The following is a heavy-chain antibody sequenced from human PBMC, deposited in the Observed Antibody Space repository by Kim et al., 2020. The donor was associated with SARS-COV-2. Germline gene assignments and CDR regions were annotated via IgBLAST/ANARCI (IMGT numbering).Heavy chain of an antibody. J-gene: IGHJ4*02. Sequence: SETLSLTCTVSGGSISSYYWSWIRQPPGKGLEWIGYIYYSGSTNYNPSLKSRVTISVDTSKNQFSLKLSSVTAADTAVYYCATHGAQDYFDYWGQGTLVTVSS. CDR1: GGSISSYY. CDR2: IYYSGST. V-gene: IGHV4-59*01. CDR3: ATHGAQDYFDY.